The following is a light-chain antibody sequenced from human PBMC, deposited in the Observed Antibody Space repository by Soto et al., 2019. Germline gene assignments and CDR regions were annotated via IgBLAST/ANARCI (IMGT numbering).Light chain of an antibody. CDR1: QTISSW. J-gene: IGKJ1*01. Sequence: DIQMTQSPSTLSASIGDRVTITCRASQTISSWLAWYQQKPGKAPKLLIYDASSLASGVPSRFSGGGSGTEFALTISILQHDNFATFDCQHYKNYPWTFGRGPKVEIK. V-gene: IGKV1-5*01. CDR3: QHYKNYPWT. CDR2: DAS.